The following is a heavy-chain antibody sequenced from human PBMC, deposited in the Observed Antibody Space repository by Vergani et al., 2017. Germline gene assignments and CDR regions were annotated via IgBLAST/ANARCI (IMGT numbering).Heavy chain of an antibody. J-gene: IGHJ5*02. V-gene: IGHV1-18*01. CDR3: ARDPARVSSSYQQNWFDP. D-gene: IGHD6-6*01. CDR1: GYTFTSYG. Sequence: QVQLVPSGAEVKKPGASVKVSCKASGYTFTSYGISWVRPAPGQGLEWMGWISAYNGNTNYAQKLQGRVTMTTDTSTSTAYMELRSLRSDDTAVYYCARDPARVSSSYQQNWFDPWGQGTLVTVSS. CDR2: ISAYNGNT.